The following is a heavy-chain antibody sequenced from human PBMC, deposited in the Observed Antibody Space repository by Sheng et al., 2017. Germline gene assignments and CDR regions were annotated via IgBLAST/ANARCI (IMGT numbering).Heavy chain of an antibody. CDR2: MNPNSGNT. Sequence: QVQLVQSGAEVKKPGASVKVSCKASGYTFTSYDINWVRQATGQGLEWMGWMNPNSGNTGYAQKFQGRVTITRNTSISTAYMELSSLRSEDTAVYYCARGRRVKVVTTGYYYYYMDVVGPRDHGHRLL. J-gene: IGHJ6*03. CDR1: GYTFTSYD. CDR3: ARGRRVKVVTTGYYYYYMDV. D-gene: IGHD4-4*01. V-gene: IGHV1-8*03.